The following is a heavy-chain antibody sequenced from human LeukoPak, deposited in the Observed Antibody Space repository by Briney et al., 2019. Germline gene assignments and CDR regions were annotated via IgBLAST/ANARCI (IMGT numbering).Heavy chain of an antibody. J-gene: IGHJ6*03. V-gene: IGHV4-61*02. Sequence: SQTLSLTCTVSGGSISSGSYYWSWIRQPAGKGLEWIGRIYTSGSTNYNPSLKSRVTISVDTSKNQFSLKLSSVTAADTAVYYCARGRVATIKGVYYYMDVWGKGTTVTVSS. CDR3: ARGRVATIKGVYYYMDV. CDR2: IYTSGST. CDR1: GGSISSGSYY. D-gene: IGHD5-12*01.